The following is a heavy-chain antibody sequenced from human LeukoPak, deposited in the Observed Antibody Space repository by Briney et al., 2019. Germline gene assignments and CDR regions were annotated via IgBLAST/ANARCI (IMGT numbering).Heavy chain of an antibody. J-gene: IGHJ4*02. CDR2: IYTSGST. V-gene: IGHV4-4*07. CDR3: ARGPYYYDSSGYYPGEDFFDY. CDR1: GGSISSYY. Sequence: SETLSLTCTVSGGSISSYYWSWIRQPAGKGLEWIGRIYTSGSTNYNPSLKSRVTMSVDTSKNQFSLKLSSVTAADTAVYYCARGPYYYDSSGYYPGEDFFDYWGQGSLVTVSS. D-gene: IGHD3-22*01.